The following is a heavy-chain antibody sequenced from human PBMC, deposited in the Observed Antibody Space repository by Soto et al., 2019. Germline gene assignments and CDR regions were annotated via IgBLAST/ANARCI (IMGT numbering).Heavy chain of an antibody. Sequence: SETLSLTCTVSGGSISSYYWSWIRQPPGKGLEWIGYIYYSGSTNYNPPLKSRVTISVDTSKNQFSLKLSSVTAADTAVYYCASYGDYFDYWGQGTQVTVSS. V-gene: IGHV4-59*08. CDR3: ASYGDYFDY. D-gene: IGHD4-17*01. J-gene: IGHJ4*02. CDR1: GGSISSYY. CDR2: IYYSGST.